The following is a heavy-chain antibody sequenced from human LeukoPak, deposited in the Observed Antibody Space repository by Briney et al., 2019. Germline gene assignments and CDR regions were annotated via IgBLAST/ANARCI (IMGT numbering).Heavy chain of an antibody. CDR2: IKEDGSEE. Sequence: PGGSLRLSCVASEFIFSRYWMSWVRQAPGKGLEGVANIKEDGSEENYVDSVGGRFTISRDTGKNSLYLQMNSLRAEDTAVYYCARDREDWNCVPHFYFYYMDVWGKGTTVTVSS. J-gene: IGHJ6*03. CDR3: ARDREDWNCVPHFYFYYMDV. D-gene: IGHD1-7*01. V-gene: IGHV3-7*01. CDR1: EFIFSRYW.